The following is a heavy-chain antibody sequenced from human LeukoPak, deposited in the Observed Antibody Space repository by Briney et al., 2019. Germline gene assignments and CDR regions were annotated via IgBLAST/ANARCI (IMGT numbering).Heavy chain of an antibody. CDR2: ISSRSTTI. V-gene: IGHV3-48*01. CDR1: GFSFSNYS. CDR3: ASTRYYDFWSGYPAFDY. D-gene: IGHD3-3*01. Sequence: GSLRLSCAASGFSFSNYSLNWVRQAPGKGLEWVSYISSRSTTIYYADSVKGRFTISRDNAKNSLYLQMNSLRAEDTAVYYCASTRYYDFWSGYPAFDYWGQGTLVTVSS. J-gene: IGHJ4*02.